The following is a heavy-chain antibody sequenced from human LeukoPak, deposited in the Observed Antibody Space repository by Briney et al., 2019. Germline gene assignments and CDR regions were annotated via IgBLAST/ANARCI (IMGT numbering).Heavy chain of an antibody. J-gene: IGHJ4*02. Sequence: SETLSLTCTVSGGSISSSSYYWGWIRQPPGKGLEWIGSIYYSGSTYYNPSLKSRVTISVDTSKNQFSLKLSSVTAADTAVYYSAGEGREWELPEGYWGQGTLVTVSS. CDR1: GGSISSSSYY. V-gene: IGHV4-39*07. CDR2: IYYSGST. D-gene: IGHD1-26*01. CDR3: AGEGREWELPEGY.